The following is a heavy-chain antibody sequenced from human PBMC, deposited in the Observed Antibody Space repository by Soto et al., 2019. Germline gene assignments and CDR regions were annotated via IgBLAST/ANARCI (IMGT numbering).Heavy chain of an antibody. Sequence: QVQLVQSGAEVKKPGASVKVSCKASGYTFTSSGMSWVRQAPGQGLEWMGWISAHTGSSEYAQRFQGRVPMTTDRSTSTAYMELRSLRSDDPAVYYCAREFFYQGSDSRGYSFDAFDVWGPGTLVTVSS. CDR2: ISAHTGSS. CDR3: AREFFYQGSDSRGYSFDAFDV. D-gene: IGHD3-22*01. CDR1: GYTFTSSG. V-gene: IGHV1-18*01. J-gene: IGHJ3*01.